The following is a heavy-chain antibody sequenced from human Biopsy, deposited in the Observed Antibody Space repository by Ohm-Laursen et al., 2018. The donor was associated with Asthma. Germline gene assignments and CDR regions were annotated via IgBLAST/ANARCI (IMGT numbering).Heavy chain of an antibody. CDR1: GAYIGSRDHH. CDR2: VFWSGTT. V-gene: IGHV4-30-4*01. CDR3: ARVASYGDLYFGIDV. D-gene: IGHD4-17*01. Sequence: TLSLTCTVCGAYIGSRDHHWSWIRQSPGWGLEWLGFVFWSGTTHYNRSLERRLSISIDTTRNEYSMTLRSVTAADPAVFFCARVASYGDLYFGIDVWGPGTTVSVS. J-gene: IGHJ6*02.